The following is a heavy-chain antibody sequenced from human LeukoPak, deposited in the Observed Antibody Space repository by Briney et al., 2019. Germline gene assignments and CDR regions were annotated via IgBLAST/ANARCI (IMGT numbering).Heavy chain of an antibody. CDR2: INPSGVST. D-gene: IGHD2-2*01. Sequence: ASVKVSCKASGYTFTSYYMHWVRQAPGQGLEWMGIINPSGVSTSYAQKFQGRVTMTRDTSTSTVYMELSSLRSEDTAVYYCARGGIVVVPAAPRPLYYYYGMDVWGQGTTVTVYS. V-gene: IGHV1-46*01. CDR1: GYTFTSYY. CDR3: ARGGIVVVPAAPRPLYYYYGMDV. J-gene: IGHJ6*02.